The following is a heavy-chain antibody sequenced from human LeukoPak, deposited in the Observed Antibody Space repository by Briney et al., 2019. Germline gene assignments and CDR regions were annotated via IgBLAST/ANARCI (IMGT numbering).Heavy chain of an antibody. J-gene: IGHJ6*03. CDR2: ISTSSGYK. CDR1: GFIFSSYS. Sequence: PGGSLRLSCAASGFIFSSYSMNWVRQAPGKGLEWVSSISTSSGYKYYADSVKGRFTISRDNAKNSLYLQMNSLRAEDTAVYYCARVSGLYYDFWSGYASNRDYYYMDVWGKGTTVTVSS. V-gene: IGHV3-21*01. CDR3: ARVSGLYYDFWSGYASNRDYYYMDV. D-gene: IGHD3-3*01.